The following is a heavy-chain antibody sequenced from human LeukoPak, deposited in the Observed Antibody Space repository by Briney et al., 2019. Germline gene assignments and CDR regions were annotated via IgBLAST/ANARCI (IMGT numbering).Heavy chain of an antibody. CDR1: GGSISSGDYY. J-gene: IGHJ4*02. CDR2: IYYSGST. V-gene: IGHV4-30-4*08. D-gene: IGHD3-16*01. Sequence: PSETLSLTCTVSGGSISSGDYYWSCIRQPPGKGLEWIGYIYYSGSTYCNPSLKSRVTISVDTSKNQFSLKLSSMTAADTAVYYCARVGGSRVYFDYWGQGTLVTVSS. CDR3: ARVGGSRVYFDY.